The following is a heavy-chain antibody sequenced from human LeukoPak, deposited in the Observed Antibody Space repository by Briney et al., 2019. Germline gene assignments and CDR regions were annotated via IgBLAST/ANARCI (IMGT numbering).Heavy chain of an antibody. V-gene: IGHV4-34*01. Sequence: SETLSLTCAVYGGSFSGYYWSWLRQPPGKGLEWIGEINHSGSTNYNPSLKSRVTISVDTSKNQFSLKLSSVTAADTAVYYCARSAYYYDSSGPYRYFDYWGQGTLVTVSS. CDR3: ARSAYYYDSSGPYRYFDY. CDR1: GGSFSGYY. CDR2: INHSGST. D-gene: IGHD3-22*01. J-gene: IGHJ4*02.